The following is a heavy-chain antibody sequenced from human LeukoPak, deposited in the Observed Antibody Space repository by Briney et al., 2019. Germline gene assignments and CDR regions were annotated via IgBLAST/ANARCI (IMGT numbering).Heavy chain of an antibody. CDR1: GFTFSSYE. CDR3: IRDYGAVGATNAFDI. CDR2: ISSSGSTI. D-gene: IGHD1-26*01. V-gene: IGHV3-48*03. J-gene: IGHJ3*02. Sequence: GGSLRLSCAASGFTFSSYEMNWVRQAPGKGLEWVSYISSSGSTIYYADSVKGRFTISRDNAQNTLYLQMNSLRVEDTAVYYCIRDYGAVGATNAFDIWGQGTMVTVSS.